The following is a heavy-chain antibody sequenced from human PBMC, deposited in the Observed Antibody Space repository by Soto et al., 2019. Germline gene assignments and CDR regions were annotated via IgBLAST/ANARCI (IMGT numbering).Heavy chain of an antibody. CDR1: GAPISSGAYS. CDR3: ARDMSGCSSSDCYLSGWFDT. V-gene: IGHV4-30-2*01. CDR2: IYQSGST. Sequence: SETLSLTCTVSGAPISSGAYSWSWIRQPPGKGLEWIGFIYQSGSTHYNPSLKSRVTISVDRSKNHFSLQLTSLTAADTAVYYCARDMSGCSSSDCYLSGWFDTWCPGTRVTVSS. D-gene: IGHD2-21*02. J-gene: IGHJ5*02.